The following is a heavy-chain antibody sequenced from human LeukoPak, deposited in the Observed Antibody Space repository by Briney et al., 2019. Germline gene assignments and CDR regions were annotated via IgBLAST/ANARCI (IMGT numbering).Heavy chain of an antibody. D-gene: IGHD1-26*01. CDR2: ISYDGSNK. V-gene: IGHV3-30*18. Sequence: PGGSLRLSCAASGFTFSSYGMHWVRQAPGKGLEWVAVISYDGSNKYYADSVKGRFTISRDNSKNTLYLQMNSLRAEDTAVYYCAKDLGRGTRPNPAFDIWGQGTMVTVSS. CDR1: GFTFSSYG. J-gene: IGHJ3*02. CDR3: AKDLGRGTRPNPAFDI.